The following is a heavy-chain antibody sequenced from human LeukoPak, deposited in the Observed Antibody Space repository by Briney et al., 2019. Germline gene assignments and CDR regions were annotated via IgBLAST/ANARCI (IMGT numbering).Heavy chain of an antibody. J-gene: IGHJ4*02. CDR1: GFTFSAYS. D-gene: IGHD4-17*01. CDR3: TRDLHTVIPPGGIDY. Sequence: SGGSLRLSCAASGFTFSAYSMNWVRQAPGKGLEWVSSITETSHVYYAESVKGRFTISRDSAKNLVFLQIKSLRVEDTAVYFCTRDLHTVIPPGGIDYWGQGTPVTVSS. V-gene: IGHV3-21*01. CDR2: ITETSHV.